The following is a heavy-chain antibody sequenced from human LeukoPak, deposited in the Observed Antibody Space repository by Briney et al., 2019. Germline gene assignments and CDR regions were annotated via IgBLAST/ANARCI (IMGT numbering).Heavy chain of an antibody. V-gene: IGHV3-13*01. CDR3: ARYSSSSSFDY. D-gene: IGHD6-13*01. Sequence: GGSLRLSCAASGSTFSSYDMHWVRQATGKGLEWVSAIGTAGDTYYPGSVKGRFTISREDAKNSLYLQMNSLRAGDTAVYYCARYSSSSSFDYWGQGTLVTVSS. CDR1: GSTFSSYD. J-gene: IGHJ4*02. CDR2: IGTAGDT.